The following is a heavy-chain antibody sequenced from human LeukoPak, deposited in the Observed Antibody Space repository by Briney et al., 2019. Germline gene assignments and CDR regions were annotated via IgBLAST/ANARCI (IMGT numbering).Heavy chain of an antibody. Sequence: GGSLRLSCAASGFTFSSHAMSWVRQAPGKGLEWVSGISASGGTTYYADAVKGRFSISRDNSKNTLYLQMNSLRAEDTAVYYCATRDSSSYRCFDCWGQGTLVTVSS. J-gene: IGHJ4*02. V-gene: IGHV3-23*01. CDR3: ATRDSSSYRCFDC. CDR2: ISASGGTT. D-gene: IGHD6-6*01. CDR1: GFTFSSHA.